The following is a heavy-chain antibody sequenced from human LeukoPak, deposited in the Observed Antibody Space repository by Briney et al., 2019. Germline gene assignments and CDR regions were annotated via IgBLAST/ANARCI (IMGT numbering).Heavy chain of an antibody. Sequence: SETLSLTCTVSGGSISSSSYYWGWIRQPPGKGLEWIGSIYYSGSTYYNPSLKSRVTISVDTSKNQFSLKLSSVTAADTAVYYCASYIAAAYGMDVWGQGTTVTVS. V-gene: IGHV4-39*01. J-gene: IGHJ6*02. CDR2: IYYSGST. CDR3: ASYIAAAYGMDV. CDR1: GGSISSSSYY. D-gene: IGHD6-13*01.